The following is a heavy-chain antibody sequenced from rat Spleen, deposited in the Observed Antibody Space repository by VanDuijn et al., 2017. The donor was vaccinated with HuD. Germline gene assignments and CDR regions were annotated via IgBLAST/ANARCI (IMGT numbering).Heavy chain of an antibody. CDR3: STAGSRVSRFAY. Sequence: EVQLVETGGGLVQPGKSLKLSCVASGFTFSRYWMYWIRQAPGKGLEWISSITNTGGSTYYRDSVKGRFAISRDIAKRTLYLQMDSLGSEDTATYYCSTAGSRVSRFAYWGQGTLVTVSS. CDR2: ITNTGGST. J-gene: IGHJ3*01. CDR1: GFTFSRYW. D-gene: IGHD1-4*01. V-gene: IGHV5-31*01.